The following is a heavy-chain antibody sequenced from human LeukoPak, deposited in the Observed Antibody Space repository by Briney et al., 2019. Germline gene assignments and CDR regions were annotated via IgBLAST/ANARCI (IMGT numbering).Heavy chain of an antibody. CDR3: AKDRQARGSSGYYGGVNFDF. Sequence: GGSLRLSCAASGFFFSNYAMTWVRQAPGKGLEWVSGISGSGGSTYYADSVEGRFTISRDNSKNTLYLQMNSLRAEDTAVYYCAKDRQARGSSGYYGGVNFDFWGQGTLVTVSS. CDR2: ISGSGGST. CDR1: GFFFSNYA. V-gene: IGHV3-23*01. D-gene: IGHD3-22*01. J-gene: IGHJ4*02.